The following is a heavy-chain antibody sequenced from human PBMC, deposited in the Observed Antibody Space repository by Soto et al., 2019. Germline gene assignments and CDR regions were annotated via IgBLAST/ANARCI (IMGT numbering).Heavy chain of an antibody. Sequence: SKTLSLTYTVSEVYISTYYCNWIRQPAGKGLEWIGRIDASGSTDYDPSLKSRVTMSVDTSKNQFSLRLSSVTAADTAVYYCARGGHDFWSGPFDYWGQGAQVTVSS. V-gene: IGHV4-4*07. CDR2: IDASGST. D-gene: IGHD3-3*01. J-gene: IGHJ4*02. CDR1: EVYISTYY. CDR3: ARGGHDFWSGPFDY.